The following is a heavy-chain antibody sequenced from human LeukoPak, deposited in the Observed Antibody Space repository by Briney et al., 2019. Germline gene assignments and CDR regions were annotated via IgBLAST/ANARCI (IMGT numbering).Heavy chain of an antibody. CDR1: GGTFSSYA. J-gene: IGHJ4*02. V-gene: IGHV1-69*05. CDR2: IIPIFGTA. Sequence: ASVKVSCKASGGTFSSYAISWVRQAPGQGLELMGRIIPIFGTANYAQKFQGRVTITTDESTSTAYMELSSLRSEDTAVYYCARDHGGGSGWLTVPDYWGQGTLVTVSS. CDR3: ARDHGGGSGWLTVPDY. D-gene: IGHD6-19*01.